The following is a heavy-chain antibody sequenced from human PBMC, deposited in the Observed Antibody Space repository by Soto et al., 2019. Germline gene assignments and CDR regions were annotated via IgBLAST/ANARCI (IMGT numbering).Heavy chain of an antibody. D-gene: IGHD2-15*01. V-gene: IGHV1-3*01. CDR3: ARGQVVVAATYYYYGMDV. Sequence: ASVKVSCKASGYTFTSYAMHWVRQAPGQRLEWMGWINAGNGNTKYSQKFQGRVTITRDTSASTAYMELSSLRSEDTAVYYCARGQVVVAATYYYYGMDVWGQGTTVTVSS. CDR1: GYTFTSYA. J-gene: IGHJ6*02. CDR2: INAGNGNT.